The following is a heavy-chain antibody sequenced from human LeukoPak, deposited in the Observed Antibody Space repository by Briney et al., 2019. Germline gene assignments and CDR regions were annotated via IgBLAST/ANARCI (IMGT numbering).Heavy chain of an antibody. CDR3: ARGGSGSYSAFDF. D-gene: IGHD1-26*01. CDR1: GDSISTYY. V-gene: IGHV4-4*07. J-gene: IGHJ4*02. Sequence: PSETLSLTCTVSGDSISTYYWTWIRQPAGKGLEWIGRISTSGSTNYNPSLKSRVTMSVDTPKNQFSLKLSSVTAADTAVYYCARGGSGSYSAFDFWGQGTLVTVSS. CDR2: ISTSGST.